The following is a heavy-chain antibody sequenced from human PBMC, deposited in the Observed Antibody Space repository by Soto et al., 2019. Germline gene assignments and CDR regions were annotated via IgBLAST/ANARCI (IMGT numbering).Heavy chain of an antibody. V-gene: IGHV3-15*01. CDR3: TTRLEWPTNNWFDP. D-gene: IGHD3-3*01. J-gene: IGHJ5*02. Sequence: GGSLRLSCAASGFTFSNAWMSWVRQAPGKGLEWVGRIKSKTDGGTTDYAAPVKGRFTISRDDSKNTLYLQMNSLKTEDTAVYYCTTRLEWPTNNWFDPWGQGTLVTVSS. CDR1: GFTFSNAW. CDR2: IKSKTDGGTT.